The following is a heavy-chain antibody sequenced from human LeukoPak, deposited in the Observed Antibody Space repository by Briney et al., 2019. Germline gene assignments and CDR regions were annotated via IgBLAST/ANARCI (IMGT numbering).Heavy chain of an antibody. CDR2: ISSSGSTI. CDR3: ARGADGVSSNSRGWFDP. CDR1: GFTFSSYE. J-gene: IGHJ5*02. D-gene: IGHD2-15*01. V-gene: IGHV3-48*03. Sequence: PGGSLRPSCAASGFTFSSYEMNWVRQAPGKGLEWVSYISSSGSTIYYADSVKGRFTISRDNARSSLYLQMNTLRAEDTAVYSCARGADGVSSNSRGWFDPWGQGTLVTVSS.